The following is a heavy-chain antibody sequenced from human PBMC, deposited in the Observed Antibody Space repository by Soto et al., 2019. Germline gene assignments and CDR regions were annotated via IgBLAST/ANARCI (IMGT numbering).Heavy chain of an antibody. CDR1: GFTFSSYA. Sequence: EVQLLESGGGLVQPGGSLRLSCAASGFTFSSYAMSWVRQAPGKGLEWVAAISGSGGRTYYADSVKGRVTISRDNSNNTLYLQMNRLGAEDPAVYYCAKDPDIVATLGGWGQGTLVTVSS. CDR2: ISGSGGRT. D-gene: IGHD5-12*01. CDR3: AKDPDIVATLGG. V-gene: IGHV3-23*01. J-gene: IGHJ4*02.